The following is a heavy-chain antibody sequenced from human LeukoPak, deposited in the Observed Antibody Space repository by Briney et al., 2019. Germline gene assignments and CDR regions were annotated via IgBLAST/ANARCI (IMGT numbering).Heavy chain of an antibody. V-gene: IGHV4-38-2*02. J-gene: IGHJ4*02. CDR1: GYSISSGYY. CDR2: IYHSGST. CDR3: ARERVSGSYASPLDY. Sequence: SETLSLTCAVSGYSISSGYYWGWIRQPPGKGLEWIGSIYHSGSTYYNPSLKSRVTISVDTSKNQFSLKLSSVTAADTAVYYCARERVSGSYASPLDYWSQGTLVTVSS. D-gene: IGHD1-26*01.